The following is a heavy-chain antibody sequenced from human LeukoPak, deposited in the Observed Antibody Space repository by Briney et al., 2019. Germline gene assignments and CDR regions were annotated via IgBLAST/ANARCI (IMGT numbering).Heavy chain of an antibody. CDR2: INHSGST. Sequence: PSETLSLTCAVYGGSFSGYYWSWIRQPPGKGLEWIGEINHSGSTNYNPSLKSRVTISVDTSKNQFSLKLSSVTAADTAVYYCARGPRSSWYPIDYWGQGTLVTVSS. J-gene: IGHJ4*02. V-gene: IGHV4-34*01. CDR1: GGSFSGYY. CDR3: ARGPRSSWYPIDY. D-gene: IGHD6-13*01.